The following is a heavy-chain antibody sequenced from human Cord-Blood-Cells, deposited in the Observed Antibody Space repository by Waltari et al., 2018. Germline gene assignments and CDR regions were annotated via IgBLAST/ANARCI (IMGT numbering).Heavy chain of an antibody. CDR3: ARSKGSHCSSTSCYSNWFDP. Sequence: QVQLQQWGAGLLKPSETLSLTCAVHGGSFSGYYWSWIRQPPGKRLEWIGEINHSGSTNYNPSLKSRVTISVDTSKNQFSLKLSSVTAADTAVYYCARSKGSHCSSTSCYSNWFDPWGQGTLVTVSS. CDR2: INHSGST. D-gene: IGHD2-2*01. CDR1: GGSFSGYY. J-gene: IGHJ5*02. V-gene: IGHV4-34*01.